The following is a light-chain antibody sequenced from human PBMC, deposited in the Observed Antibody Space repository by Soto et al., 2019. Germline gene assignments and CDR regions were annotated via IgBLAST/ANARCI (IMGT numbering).Light chain of an antibody. CDR2: DTD. CDR1: RSDIGAYNF. J-gene: IGLJ2*01. Sequence: QSALTQPASVSGSPGQSITITCTGTRSDIGAYNFVSWYQQLPGTAPKLLISDTDKRPSGVPDRFSGSKSGTSATLGITGLQTGDEADYYCGTWDSSLSGVVFGGGTKVTVL. CDR3: GTWDSSLSGVV. V-gene: IGLV1-51*01.